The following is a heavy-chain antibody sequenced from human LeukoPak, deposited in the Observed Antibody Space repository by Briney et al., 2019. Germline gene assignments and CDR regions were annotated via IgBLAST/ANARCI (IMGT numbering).Heavy chain of an antibody. Sequence: SETLSLTCSVSGGSVSSYYWSWIRQPPGKELEWIGYVYYTGSTNYNPSLKSRVTMFEDKSKNQFSLRLYSVTVADTAVYYCARHFAYSSSSYFDYWGQGSLVTVSS. D-gene: IGHD6-6*01. CDR2: VYYTGST. J-gene: IGHJ4*02. V-gene: IGHV4-59*08. CDR3: ARHFAYSSSSYFDY. CDR1: GGSVSSYY.